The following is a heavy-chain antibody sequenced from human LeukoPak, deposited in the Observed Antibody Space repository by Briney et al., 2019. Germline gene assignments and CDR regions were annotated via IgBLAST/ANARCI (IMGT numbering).Heavy chain of an antibody. D-gene: IGHD6-19*01. V-gene: IGHV1-8*03. CDR1: GYTFTSYD. CDR3: ARGSSSGGDFDY. J-gene: IGHJ4*02. CDR2: MNPNSGNT. Sequence: ASVKVSCKASGYTFTSYDINWVRQATGQGLEWMGWMNPNSGNTGYAQKFQGRVTITRNTSISTAYMELSSLRSEDTAVYYCARGSSSGGDFDYWGQGIPVTVSS.